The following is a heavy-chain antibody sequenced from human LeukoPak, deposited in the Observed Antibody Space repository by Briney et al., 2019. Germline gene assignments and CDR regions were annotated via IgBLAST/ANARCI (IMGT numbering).Heavy chain of an antibody. CDR1: GFTFSGSA. D-gene: IGHD3-10*01. CDR3: ARDPRGGTLDY. J-gene: IGHJ4*02. CDR2: IRSTTDT. V-gene: IGHV3-73*01. Sequence: GGSLRLSCEASGFTFSGSAMHWVRQASGKGLEWVGRIRSTTDTAYAASVKGRFTISRDDSKNTLNLQMNSLRAEDTAVYYCARDPRGGTLDYWGQGALVTVSS.